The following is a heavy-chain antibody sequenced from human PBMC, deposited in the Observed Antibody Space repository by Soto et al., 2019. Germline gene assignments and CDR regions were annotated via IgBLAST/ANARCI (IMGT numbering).Heavy chain of an antibody. V-gene: IGHV1-18*04. CDR1: GYTFTSYG. D-gene: IGHD3-22*01. CDR2: ISAYNGNT. J-gene: IGHJ4*02. Sequence: RASVKVSCKASGYTFTSYGISWVRQAPGQGLEWMGWISAYNGNTNYAQKLQGRVTMTTDTSTSTAYMELRSLRSDDTAVYYCARGDRYDSSGYTADYWGQGTLVTVSS. CDR3: ARGDRYDSSGYTADY.